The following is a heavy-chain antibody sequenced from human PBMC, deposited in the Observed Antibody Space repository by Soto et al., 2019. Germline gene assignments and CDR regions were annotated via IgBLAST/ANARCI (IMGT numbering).Heavy chain of an antibody. D-gene: IGHD3-16*01. CDR3: ARGPTVGDF. Sequence: QVQLVQSGAEVRKPGASVKVSRKAAGYSFTSYGITWVRQAPGQGLEWMGGTYKSNTNYAQKVQGRVTMTTDTSTSTAYMELRSLTSDDTAVYYCARGPTVGDFWGQGTLVTVSS. CDR1: GYSFTSYG. CDR2: TYKSNT. V-gene: IGHV1-18*01. J-gene: IGHJ3*01.